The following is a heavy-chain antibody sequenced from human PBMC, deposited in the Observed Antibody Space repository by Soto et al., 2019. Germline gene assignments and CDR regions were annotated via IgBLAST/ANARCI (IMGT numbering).Heavy chain of an antibody. Sequence: GGYPRLSCAASGFTFGNCAMKWVRQAPGKGLEWVSGISGSGDSTYYADSVKGRFTISRDNSKNTLYLQMNSLRAEDTAVYNCAKDSRGYTYALLDNWCQGTQLSVSS. V-gene: IGHV3-23*01. CDR3: AKDSRGYTYALLDN. D-gene: IGHD5-18*01. CDR1: GFTFGNCA. CDR2: ISGSGDST. J-gene: IGHJ4*02.